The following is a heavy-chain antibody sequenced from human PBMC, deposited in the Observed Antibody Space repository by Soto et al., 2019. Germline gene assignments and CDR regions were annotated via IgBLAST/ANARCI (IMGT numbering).Heavy chain of an antibody. CDR2: IIATLDLT. Sequence: QVQLVQSGPELKKPGSSVRVSCRASGGTFNSYTITWVRQSPGQGLEWLGRIIATLDLTNSAQNFQGRVTITADNSTSTAYMELTSLRSEDTAVYYCATEIGDQTEFDKWGQGTVVTVSS. J-gene: IGHJ3*02. CDR3: ATEIGDQTEFDK. V-gene: IGHV1-69*08. D-gene: IGHD2-2*01. CDR1: GGTFNSYT.